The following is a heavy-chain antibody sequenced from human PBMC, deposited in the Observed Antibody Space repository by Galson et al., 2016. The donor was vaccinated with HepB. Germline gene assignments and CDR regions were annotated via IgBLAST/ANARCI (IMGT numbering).Heavy chain of an antibody. CDR3: ARAEANWDGGGDNWFDP. CDR1: GDSVSSDGAA. V-gene: IGHV6-1*01. J-gene: IGHJ5*02. Sequence: CAISGDSVSSDGAAWNWIRQSPSRGLEWLGRTYYRSKWYNAYELSVKSRITINPDTSKNQLLRQMNSVTPEDTAVYYCARAEANWDGGGDNWFDPWGQGTLVTVSS. CDR2: TYYRSKWYN. D-gene: IGHD7-27*01.